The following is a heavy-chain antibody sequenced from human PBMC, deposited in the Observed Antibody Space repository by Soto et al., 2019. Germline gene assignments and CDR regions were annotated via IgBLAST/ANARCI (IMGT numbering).Heavy chain of an antibody. D-gene: IGHD2-15*01. CDR1: GFTFSSYI. CDR2: ISSSSSYI. CDR3: ARDPIYCSGGSGYLREPWFDP. V-gene: IGHV3-21*01. J-gene: IGHJ5*02. Sequence: GGSLRLSCAASGFTFSSYIMNWVRQAPGKGLEWVSSISSSSSYIYYADSVKGRFTISRDNAKNSLYLQMNSLRAEDTAVYYCARDPIYCSGGSGYLREPWFDPWGQGTMVTV.